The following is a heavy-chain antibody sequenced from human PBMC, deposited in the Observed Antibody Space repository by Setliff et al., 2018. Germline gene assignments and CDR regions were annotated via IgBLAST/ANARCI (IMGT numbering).Heavy chain of an antibody. J-gene: IGHJ4*02. CDR3: ARLPRTVTHFDY. D-gene: IGHD4-17*01. V-gene: IGHV4-59*01. Sequence: SETLSLTCTVSGDSISSYYWSWIRQPPGKGLEWIGYIYYSGSTNYNPSLKSRVTMSVATFENHFSLKLNSLTAADTAVYYCARLPRTVTHFDYWGQGALVTVSS. CDR2: IYYSGST. CDR1: GDSISSYY.